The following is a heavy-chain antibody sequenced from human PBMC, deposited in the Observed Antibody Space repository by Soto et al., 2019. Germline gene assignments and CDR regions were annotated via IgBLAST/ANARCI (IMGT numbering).Heavy chain of an antibody. V-gene: IGHV1-18*01. Sequence: QVQLVQSGAEVKKPGASVKVSCKASGYTFINYGISWVRQAPGQGLEWMGWISAYNGNTNYAQKHQGRVTMTTDTSTSTAYMELRSLRSDDTAVYYCARDVRATYDFWSVDWFDPWGQGTLVTVSS. D-gene: IGHD3-3*01. CDR2: ISAYNGNT. CDR1: GYTFINYG. CDR3: ARDVRATYDFWSVDWFDP. J-gene: IGHJ5*02.